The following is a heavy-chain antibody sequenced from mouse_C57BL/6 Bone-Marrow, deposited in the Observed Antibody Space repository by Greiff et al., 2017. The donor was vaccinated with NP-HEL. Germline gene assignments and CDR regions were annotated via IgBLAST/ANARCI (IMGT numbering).Heavy chain of an antibody. CDR2: ISSGGDYI. V-gene: IGHV5-9-1*02. D-gene: IGHD1-1*01. J-gene: IGHJ1*03. CDR1: GFTFSSYA. CDR3: TREDYGPLHWYFDV. Sequence: DVHLVESGEGLVKPGGSLKLSCAASGFTFSSYAMSWVRQTPEKRLEWVAYISSGGDYIYYADTVKGRFTISSDNARNTLYLQMSSLKSEDTAMYYCTREDYGPLHWYFDVWGTGTTVTVSS.